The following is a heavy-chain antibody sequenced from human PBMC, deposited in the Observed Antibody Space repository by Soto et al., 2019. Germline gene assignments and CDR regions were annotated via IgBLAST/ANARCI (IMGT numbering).Heavy chain of an antibody. CDR2: LSSSHSTL. D-gene: IGHD1-1*01. CDR3: ARAVYCTTDNCWDDFYYYNLDV. J-gene: IGHJ6*02. CDR1: RFTFSRYT. V-gene: IGHV3-48*02. Sequence: SRFTFSRYTRNWGRQARGKGLDWVSSLSSSHSTLYYADSVKGRFTISRDNAKNSLYLQMDSLRDEDTATYYCARAVYCTTDNCWDDFYYYNLDVWGRGTSVTVSS.